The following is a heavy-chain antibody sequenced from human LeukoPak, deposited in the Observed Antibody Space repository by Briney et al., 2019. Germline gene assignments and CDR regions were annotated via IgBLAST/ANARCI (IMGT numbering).Heavy chain of an antibody. J-gene: IGHJ4*02. CDR1: GFTLSRYW. V-gene: IGHV3-7*01. CDR2: IKQDGSGK. CDR3: ARGGYCSSTSCYCDY. D-gene: IGHD2-2*01. Sequence: GGSLRLSCAAPGFTLSRYWMSWVRQAPGKGLEWVANIKQDGSGKYYVDSVKGRFTISRDNAKSSLYLQMNSLRAEDTAVYYCARGGYCSSTSCYCDYWGQGALVTVSS.